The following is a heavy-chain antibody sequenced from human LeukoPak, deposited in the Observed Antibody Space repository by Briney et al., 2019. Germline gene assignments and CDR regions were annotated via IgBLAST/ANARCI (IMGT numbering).Heavy chain of an antibody. CDR2: ISAYNGNT. J-gene: IGHJ4*02. Sequence: ASVNVSCKASGYSFSSYGITWVRQAPGQGLEWMGWISAYNGNTNYAQNLQGRVTMTTDTSTSTVYMELRSLRSDDTAVYYCARVAGTYRNYFDYWGQGTLVTVSS. D-gene: IGHD6-19*01. CDR3: ARVAGTYRNYFDY. V-gene: IGHV1-18*01. CDR1: GYSFSSYG.